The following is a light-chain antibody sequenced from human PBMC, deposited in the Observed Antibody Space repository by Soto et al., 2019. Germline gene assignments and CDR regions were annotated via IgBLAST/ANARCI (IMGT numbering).Light chain of an antibody. CDR2: DAS. J-gene: IGKJ1*01. Sequence: EIVLTQSPATLSLSPGERATLFCRASQSVSGYLAWYQQKPGQAPRLLIYDASNRATGIPVRFSGSGSGTDFTLTIRRLEPEDFAVYYCQQYGSSYPWTFGQGTKVDIK. CDR1: QSVSGY. V-gene: IGKV3-20*01. CDR3: QQYGSSYPWT.